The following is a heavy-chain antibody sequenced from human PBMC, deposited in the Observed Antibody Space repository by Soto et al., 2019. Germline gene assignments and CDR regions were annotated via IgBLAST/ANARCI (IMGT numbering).Heavy chain of an antibody. Sequence: NPSETLSRAWTVSGGSISSHYWSWIRQPPGKGLEWIGYIHYRGSTNYNPSLKSRITISVDTSKTQFSLRLSSGTAADTAIYYCARLRSYAASFDIWGQGTMVTVSS. CDR3: ARLRSYAASFDI. J-gene: IGHJ3*02. V-gene: IGHV4-59*11. CDR2: IHYRGST. D-gene: IGHD3-10*01. CDR1: GGSISSHY.